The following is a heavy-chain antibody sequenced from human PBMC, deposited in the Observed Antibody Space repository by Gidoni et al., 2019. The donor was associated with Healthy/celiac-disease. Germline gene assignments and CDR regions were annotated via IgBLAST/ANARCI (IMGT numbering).Heavy chain of an antibody. D-gene: IGHD4-17*01. J-gene: IGHJ3*02. CDR1: GGSFSGYY. CDR2: INHSGST. CDR3: ARGLAVTTKPAGAFDI. Sequence: QVQLQQWGAGLLKPSETLSLTCAVYGGSFSGYYWSWIRQPPGKGLEWIGTINHSGSTNYNPSLKSRVTISVDTSKNQFSLKLSSVTAADTAVYYCARGLAVTTKPAGAFDIWGQGTMVTVSS. V-gene: IGHV4-34*01.